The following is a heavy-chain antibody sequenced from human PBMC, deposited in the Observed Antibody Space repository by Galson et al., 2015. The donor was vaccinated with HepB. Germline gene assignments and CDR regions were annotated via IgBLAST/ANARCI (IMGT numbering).Heavy chain of an antibody. Sequence: SLRLSCAASGFTFSSYSMNWVRQAPGKGLEWVSSISSSSSYIYYADSVKGRFTISRDNAKNSLYLQMNSLRAEDTAVYYCARDHTVWLLSYYYGMDVWGQGTTVTVSS. CDR3: ARDHTVWLLSYYYGMDV. J-gene: IGHJ6*02. V-gene: IGHV3-21*01. D-gene: IGHD3-22*01. CDR1: GFTFSSYS. CDR2: ISSSSSYI.